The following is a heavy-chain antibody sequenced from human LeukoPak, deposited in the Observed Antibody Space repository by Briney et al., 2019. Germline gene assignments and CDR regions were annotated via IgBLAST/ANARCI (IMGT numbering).Heavy chain of an antibody. D-gene: IGHD6-6*01. CDR2: INPNSGGT. V-gene: IGHV1-2*02. J-gene: IGHJ6*03. Sequence: GASVKVSCKASGYTFTGYYMHWVRQAPGQGLEWMGWINPNSGGTNYAQKFQGRVTMTRDTSISTAYMELSRLRSDDTAVYYCARALPIAARGLYYMDVWGKGTTVTVSS. CDR3: ARALPIAARGLYYMDV. CDR1: GYTFTGYY.